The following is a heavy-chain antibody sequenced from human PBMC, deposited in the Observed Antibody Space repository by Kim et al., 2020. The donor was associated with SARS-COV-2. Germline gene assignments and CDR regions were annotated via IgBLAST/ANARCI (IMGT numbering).Heavy chain of an antibody. J-gene: IGHJ2*01. Sequence: GGSLRLSCVASGFTVSSYYMSWVRQAPGKGLEWVSALCGGGNILYYAASLSGCPTTTSNYTNNSLLQQNNHRTDEKTAVYYSASGRRTTIYNLFDL. V-gene: IGHV3-11*01. CDR3: ASGRRTTIYNLFDL. CDR1: GFTVSSYY. D-gene: IGHD1-1*01. CDR2: LCGGGNIL.